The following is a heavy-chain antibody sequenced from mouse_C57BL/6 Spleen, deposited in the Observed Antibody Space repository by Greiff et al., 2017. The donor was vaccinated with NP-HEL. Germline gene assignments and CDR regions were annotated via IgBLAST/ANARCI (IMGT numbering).Heavy chain of an antibody. D-gene: IGHD2-3*01. V-gene: IGHV1-81*01. J-gene: IGHJ1*03. CDR2: IYPRSGNT. CDR1: GYTFTSYG. CDR3: ASEGYDPWYFDV. Sequence: QVQLQQSGAELARPGASVKLSCKASGYTFTSYGISWVKQRTGQGLEWIGEIYPRSGNTYYNEKFKGKATLTADKSSSTAYMEIRSLTSVDSAVYFGASEGYDPWYFDVWGTGTTVTVSS.